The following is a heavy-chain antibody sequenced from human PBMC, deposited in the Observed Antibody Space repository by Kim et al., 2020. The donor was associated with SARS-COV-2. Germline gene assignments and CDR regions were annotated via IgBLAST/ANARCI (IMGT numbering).Heavy chain of an antibody. CDR3: ARLHSPQGPYYFDY. J-gene: IGHJ4*02. CDR1: GGSISSGGYS. CDR2: IYHSGST. Sequence: SETLSLTCAVSGGSISSGGYSWSWIRQPPGKGLEWIGYIYHSGSTYYNPSLKSRVTISVDRSKNQFSLKLSSVTAADTAVYYCARLHSPQGPYYFDYWGQGTLVTVSS. V-gene: IGHV4-30-2*01.